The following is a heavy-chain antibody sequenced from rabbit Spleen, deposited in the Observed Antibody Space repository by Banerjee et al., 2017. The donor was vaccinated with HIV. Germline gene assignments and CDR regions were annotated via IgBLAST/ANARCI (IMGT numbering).Heavy chain of an antibody. D-gene: IGHD8-1*01. CDR1: GFSFSSSYH. Sequence: QEQLQESGGGLVTPGGTLTLTCTASGFSFSSSYHMCWVRQAPGKGLEWIGCIGTDSGSAYYASWVNGRFTIASNTNQNTVTLQMTSLTVADMATYFCARDTGSSFSSYGMDLWGQGTLVTVS. CDR2: IGTDSGSA. V-gene: IGHV1S43*01. CDR3: ARDTGSSFSSYGMDL. J-gene: IGHJ6*01.